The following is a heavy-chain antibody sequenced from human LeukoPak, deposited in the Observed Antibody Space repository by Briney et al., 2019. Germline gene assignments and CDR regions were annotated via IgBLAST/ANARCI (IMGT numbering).Heavy chain of an antibody. CDR1: GFTFSSYA. J-gene: IGHJ4*02. V-gene: IGHV3-30*04. D-gene: IGHD5-18*01. CDR2: ISYDGSNK. CDR3: AKEEAAMGYFDY. Sequence: GGSLRLSCAASGFTFSSYAMHWVRQAPGKGLEWVAVISYDGSNKYYADSVKGRFTISRDNSKNTLYLQMNSLRAEDTAVYYCAKEEAAMGYFDYWGQGTLVTVSS.